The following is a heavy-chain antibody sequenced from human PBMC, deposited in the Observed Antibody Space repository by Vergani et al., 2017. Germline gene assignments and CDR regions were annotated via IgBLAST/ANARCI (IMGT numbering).Heavy chain of an antibody. Sequence: EVQLVESGGGLVKPGGSLRLSCAASGFTFSSYSMIWVRQAPGKGLEWVSSISSSSSYIDYADSVKGRFTISRDNAKNSLYLQMNSLRAEDTAVYYCAREPSCSGGSCSSLDYWGQGTLVTVSS. V-gene: IGHV3-21*01. J-gene: IGHJ4*02. D-gene: IGHD2-15*01. CDR1: GFTFSSYS. CDR3: AREPSCSGGSCSSLDY. CDR2: ISSSSSYI.